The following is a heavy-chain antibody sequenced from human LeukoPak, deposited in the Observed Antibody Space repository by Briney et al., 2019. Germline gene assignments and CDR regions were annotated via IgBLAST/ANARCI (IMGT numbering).Heavy chain of an antibody. J-gene: IGHJ4*02. CDR3: ARFREYTYGPFDS. CDR1: GFSFSSFG. D-gene: IGHD5-18*01. Sequence: GKSLRLSCAASGFSFSSFGMNWVRQAPGKGLEWVAVLSHDGRNKNYADSVKGRFIISRDNSKKTLYLQMNSLRGEDTAAYYCARFREYTYGPFDSWGREPWSPSPQ. V-gene: IGHV3-30*04. CDR2: LSHDGRNK.